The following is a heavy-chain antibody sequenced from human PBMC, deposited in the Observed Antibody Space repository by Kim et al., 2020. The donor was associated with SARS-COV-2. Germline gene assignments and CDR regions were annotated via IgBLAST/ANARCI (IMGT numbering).Heavy chain of an antibody. Sequence: NPSLKSRVTISVDTSKTQFSLKLSSVTAADTAVYYCARVGRGYSYGSFDYWGQGTLVTVSS. V-gene: IGHV4-59*01. D-gene: IGHD5-18*01. J-gene: IGHJ4*02. CDR3: ARVGRGYSYGSFDY.